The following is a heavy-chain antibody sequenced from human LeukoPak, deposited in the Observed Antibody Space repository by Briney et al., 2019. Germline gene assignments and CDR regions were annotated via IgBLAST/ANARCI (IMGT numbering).Heavy chain of an antibody. J-gene: IGHJ4*02. Sequence: ASVRVSCKASGYTFTSYAMHWVRQAPGQRLEWMGWINAGNGNTKYSQKFQGRVTITRDTSASTAYMELSSLRSEDTAVYYCAREGGDIVVVPAAMNYWGQGTLATVSS. CDR3: AREGGDIVVVPAAMNY. CDR2: INAGNGNT. V-gene: IGHV1-3*01. CDR1: GYTFTSYA. D-gene: IGHD2-2*01.